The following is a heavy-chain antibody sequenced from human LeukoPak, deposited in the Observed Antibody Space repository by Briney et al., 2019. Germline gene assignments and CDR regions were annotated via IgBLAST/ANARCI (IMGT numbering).Heavy chain of an antibody. CDR2: IYYNGDT. D-gene: IGHD3-9*01. CDR3: ARLTYYDIGDH. Sequence: PSETLSLTCTVSGGSVSSGSYYWSWIRQPPGKGLEWIGYIYYNGDTNYNPSLKSRVTIAADTSKNQFPLKLNSVTAADTAVYYCARLTYYDIGDHWGQGTLVTVSS. CDR1: GGSVSSGSYY. J-gene: IGHJ4*02. V-gene: IGHV4-61*01.